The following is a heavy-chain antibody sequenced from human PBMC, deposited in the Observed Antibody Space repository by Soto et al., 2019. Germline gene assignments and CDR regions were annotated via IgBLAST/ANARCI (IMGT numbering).Heavy chain of an antibody. V-gene: IGHV3-21*01. CDR3: ARDGPSGYCSSTSCYEERDY. CDR1: GFTFSSYS. Sequence: GGSLRLSCAASGFTFSSYSMNWVRQAPGKGLEWVSSISSSSSYIYYADSVKGRFTISRDNAKNSLYRQMNSLRAEDTAVYYCARDGPSGYCSSTSCYEERDYWGQGTLVTVSS. J-gene: IGHJ4*02. D-gene: IGHD2-2*01. CDR2: ISSSSSYI.